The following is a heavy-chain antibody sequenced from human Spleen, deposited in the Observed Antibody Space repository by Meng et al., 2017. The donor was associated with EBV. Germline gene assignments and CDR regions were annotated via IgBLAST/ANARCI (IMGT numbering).Heavy chain of an antibody. V-gene: IGHV4-39*07. D-gene: IGHD3-3*01. Sequence: LLPQEAGPGMVKPSETLSLTCTVSGASISSSSYYWGWIRQSPGKGLEWIGCMYYSGSTYYNPSCKSRVTISADTSKNQFSLQLGSVTAADTAVYYCARVWSADDMPHFDYWGQGTLVTVSS. CDR1: GASISSSSYY. CDR2: MYYSGST. J-gene: IGHJ4*02. CDR3: ARVWSADDMPHFDY.